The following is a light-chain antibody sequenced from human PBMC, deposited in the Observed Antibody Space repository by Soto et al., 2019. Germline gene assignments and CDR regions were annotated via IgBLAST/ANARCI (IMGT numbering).Light chain of an antibody. CDR3: QQSGSSLFT. J-gene: IGKJ3*01. CDR2: DTS. CDR1: QSVSSNY. Sequence: IVLTQSPGTLSLSPGERATLSCRTSQSVSSNYLAWYQQKPGQAPRLLIYDTSTRANGIPDRFSGSGSGTDFTLTISRLEPEDFAVYYCQQSGSSLFTFGPGTKVDIK. V-gene: IGKV3-20*01.